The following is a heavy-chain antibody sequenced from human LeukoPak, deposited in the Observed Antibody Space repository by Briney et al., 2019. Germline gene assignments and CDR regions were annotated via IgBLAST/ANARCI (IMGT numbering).Heavy chain of an antibody. CDR2: INTDGSST. Sequence: GGSLRLSSAASGFTFSSHWMHWVRQAPGKGLVFVSRINTDGSSTSYAESVKGRFTISRDNARNTLYLQMNSLRGEDTAVYYCAREHRNEGPTVDNWGQGTLVTVSS. V-gene: IGHV3-74*01. CDR3: AREHRNEGPTVDN. CDR1: GFTFSSHW. D-gene: IGHD4-17*01. J-gene: IGHJ4*02.